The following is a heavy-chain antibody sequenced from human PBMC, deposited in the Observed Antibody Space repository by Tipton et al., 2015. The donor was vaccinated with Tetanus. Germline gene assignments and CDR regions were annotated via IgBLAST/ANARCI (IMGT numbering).Heavy chain of an antibody. CDR1: GYRFTDYW. V-gene: IGHV5-51*01. D-gene: IGHD5-12*01. Sequence: VQSGAEVKKAGESLKISCKGSGYRFTDYWIGWVRQMPGKGLEWMGIIYPDDSDTKYSPSFQGHVTISADRSLNTAYLQWSSLKASDTATYYCARHGIKSSNTWFDPWGQGTQVTVSS. J-gene: IGHJ5*02. CDR2: IYPDDSDT. CDR3: ARHGIKSSNTWFDP.